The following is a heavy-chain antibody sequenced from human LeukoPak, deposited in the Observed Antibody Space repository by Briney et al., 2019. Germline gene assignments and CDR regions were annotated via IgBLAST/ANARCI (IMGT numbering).Heavy chain of an antibody. CDR2: INAGNGNT. V-gene: IGHV1-3*01. D-gene: IGHD2-2*01. J-gene: IGHJ5*02. CDR3: ARDQDIVVVPAAPHNWFDP. CDR1: GYTFTSYA. Sequence: GASVKVSCKASGYTFTSYAMHWVRQAPGQRLEWMGWINAGNGNTKYSQKFQGRVTITRDTSANTAYMELSSLRSEDTAVYYCARDQDIVVVPAAPHNWFDPWGQGTLVTVSS.